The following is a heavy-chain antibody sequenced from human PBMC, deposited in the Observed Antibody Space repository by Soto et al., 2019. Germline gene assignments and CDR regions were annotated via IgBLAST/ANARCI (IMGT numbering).Heavy chain of an antibody. D-gene: IGHD4-17*01. CDR2: IIPIFGTA. V-gene: IGHV1-69*13. CDR1: GGTFSSYA. CDR3: AREFRYGDSFDY. J-gene: IGHJ4*02. Sequence: SVQVSCKASGGTFSSYAISWVRQAPGQGLEWMGGIIPIFGTANYAQKFQGRVTITADESTSTAYMELSSLRSEDTAVYYCAREFRYGDSFDYWGQGTLVTVSS.